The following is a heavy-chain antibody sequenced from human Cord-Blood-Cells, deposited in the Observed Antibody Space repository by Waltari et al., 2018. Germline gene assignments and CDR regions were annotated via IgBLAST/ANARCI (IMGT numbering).Heavy chain of an antibody. CDR3: ARGRTGEADY. J-gene: IGHJ4*02. D-gene: IGHD7-27*01. Sequence: EVQLVESGGGLVKPGGSLRLSCAASGFTFGSYSMNWVRQAPGKGLEWVSSISSSSSYIYYADSVKGRFTISRDNAKNSLYLQMNSLRAEDTAVYYCARGRTGEADYWGQGTLVTVSS. CDR1: GFTFGSYS. CDR2: ISSSSSYI. V-gene: IGHV3-21*01.